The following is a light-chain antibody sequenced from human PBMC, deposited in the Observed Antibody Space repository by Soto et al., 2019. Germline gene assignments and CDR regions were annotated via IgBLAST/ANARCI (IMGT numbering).Light chain of an antibody. CDR1: HNIYRS. J-gene: IGKJ5*01. V-gene: IGKV1-39*01. CDR3: QQSSSTVLT. Sequence: DIQMTQSPSSLSASVGDRVTITCRASHNIYRSLNWYQQKPGKAPKFLIYAASSSQSGVPSRFGGSGSGTDFTLIISRLQPNDFATYYCQQSSSTVLTFGQGTRLEIK. CDR2: AAS.